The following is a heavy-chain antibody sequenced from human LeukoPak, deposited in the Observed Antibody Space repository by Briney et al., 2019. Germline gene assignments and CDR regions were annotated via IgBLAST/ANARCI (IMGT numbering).Heavy chain of an antibody. CDR2: ISSSSSYI. J-gene: IGHJ4*02. V-gene: IGHV3-21*01. CDR3: ARVLSSSWVPQPLDY. D-gene: IGHD6-13*01. Sequence: PGGSLRLSCAASGFTFSSYSMNWVRQAPGKGLEWVSSISSSSSYIYYADSVKGRFTISRDNAKNSLYLQMNSLRAEDTAVYYCARVLSSSWVPQPLDYWGQGTLVTVSS. CDR1: GFTFSSYS.